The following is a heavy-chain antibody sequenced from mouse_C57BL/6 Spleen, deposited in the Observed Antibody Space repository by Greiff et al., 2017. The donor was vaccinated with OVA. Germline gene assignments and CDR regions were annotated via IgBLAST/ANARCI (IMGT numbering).Heavy chain of an antibody. D-gene: IGHD1-1*01. J-gene: IGHJ4*01. V-gene: IGHV14-3*01. CDR2: IDPANGNT. Sequence: VQLQQSVAELVRPGASVKLSCTASGFNIKNTYMHWVKQRPEQGLEWIGRIDPANGNTKYAPKFQGKATITADTSSNTAYLQLSSLTSEDTAIYYCARDYGRSYVGYYAMDYWGQGTSVTVSS. CDR3: ARDYGRSYVGYYAMDY. CDR1: GFNIKNTY.